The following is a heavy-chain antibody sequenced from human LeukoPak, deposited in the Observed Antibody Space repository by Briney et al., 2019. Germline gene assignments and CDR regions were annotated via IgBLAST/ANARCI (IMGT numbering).Heavy chain of an antibody. CDR1: GGSFSGYY. V-gene: IGHV4-34*01. D-gene: IGHD1-1*01. J-gene: IGHJ3*02. CDR3: GRRTTIKANGGFDN. CDR2: INHSGST. Sequence: SETLSLTCAVYGGSFSGYYWSWIRQPPGKGLEWIGEINHSGSTNYNPSLKSRVTISLDTSKNHFSLKLSSVTAADTGVYYCGRRTTIKANGGFDNGGQGTMVTVFS.